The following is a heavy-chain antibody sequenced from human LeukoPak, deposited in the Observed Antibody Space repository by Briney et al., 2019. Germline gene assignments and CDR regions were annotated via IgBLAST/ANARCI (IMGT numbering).Heavy chain of an antibody. Sequence: ASVKVSCKASGGTFSTYAINWVRQAPGQGLEWMGEIIPILGTPNYARKFQGRVSITADESTSTVYMELSSLTSDDTAVYYCARDIISAAGTFDYWGQGTLVIVSS. CDR1: GGTFSTYA. D-gene: IGHD6-13*01. CDR2: IIPILGTP. J-gene: IGHJ4*02. CDR3: ARDIISAAGTFDY. V-gene: IGHV1-69*13.